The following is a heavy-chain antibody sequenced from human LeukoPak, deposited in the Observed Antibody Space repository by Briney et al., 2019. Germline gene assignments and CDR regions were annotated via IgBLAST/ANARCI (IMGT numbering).Heavy chain of an antibody. Sequence: AASVKVSCKASGYTFTSYDINWVRQATGQGLEWMGWMNPNSGNTGYAQKFQGRVTMTRNTSIGTAYMEMSSLRSEDTAVYYCARPGGWIVGATTSLGYYMDVWGKGTTVTVSS. CDR3: ARPGGWIVGATTSLGYYMDV. V-gene: IGHV1-8*01. J-gene: IGHJ6*03. CDR2: MNPNSGNT. D-gene: IGHD1-26*01. CDR1: GYTFTSYD.